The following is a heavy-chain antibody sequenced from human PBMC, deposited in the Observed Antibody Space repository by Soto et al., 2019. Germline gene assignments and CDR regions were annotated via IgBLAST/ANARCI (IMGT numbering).Heavy chain of an antibody. D-gene: IGHD1-26*01. CDR3: ARVIRYSGSYRRYFDY. CDR2: ISAYNGNT. Sequence: QVQLVQSGAEVKKPGASVKVSCKASGYTFTSYGISWVRQAPGQGLEWMGWISAYNGNTNYAQKLQVRVNMPTETSTSTAYMELRSLRSDDTAVYYCARVIRYSGSYRRYFDYWGQGTLVTVSS. V-gene: IGHV1-18*01. CDR1: GYTFTSYG. J-gene: IGHJ4*02.